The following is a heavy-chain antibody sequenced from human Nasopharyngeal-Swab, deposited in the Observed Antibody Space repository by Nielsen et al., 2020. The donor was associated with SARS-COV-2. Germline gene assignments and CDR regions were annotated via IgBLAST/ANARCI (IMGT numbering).Heavy chain of an antibody. CDR3: AREYYDSSGFDPCYYYYMDV. CDR1: GFTFSNYW. V-gene: IGHV3-74*01. CDR2: IKSDGSST. J-gene: IGHJ6*03. D-gene: IGHD3-22*01. Sequence: GESLKISCAASGFTFSNYWMHWVRQAPGKGLVWVSLIKSDGSSTRYADSVKGRFTISRDNAKNTLYLQMNSLRAEDTAVYYRAREYYDSSGFDPCYYYYMDVWGKGTTVTVSS.